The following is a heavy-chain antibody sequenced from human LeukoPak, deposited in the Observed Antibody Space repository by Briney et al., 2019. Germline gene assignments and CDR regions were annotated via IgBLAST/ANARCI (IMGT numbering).Heavy chain of an antibody. CDR3: ARQKGSAGSWAEFDY. CDR1: GGSISSSNW. Sequence: PSETLSLTCAVSGGSISSSNWWSWVRQPPGKGLEWIGEIYHSGSTNYNPSLKSRVTISVDKSKNQFSLKLSSVTAADTAVYYCARQKGSAGSWAEFDYWVQGTLVTVSS. D-gene: IGHD6-13*01. J-gene: IGHJ4*02. V-gene: IGHV4-4*02. CDR2: IYHSGST.